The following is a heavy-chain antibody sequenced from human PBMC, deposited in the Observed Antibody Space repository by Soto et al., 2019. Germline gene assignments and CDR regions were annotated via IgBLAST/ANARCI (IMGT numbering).Heavy chain of an antibody. CDR2: ISYDGSNK. CDR3: ARDSYSSGWYGAFDV. D-gene: IGHD6-19*01. CDR1: GFTFSSYA. J-gene: IGHJ3*01. Sequence: QVQLVESGGGVVQPGRSLRLSCAASGFTFSSYAMHWVRQAPGKGLEWVAVISYDGSNKYYADSVKGRFTISRDNSKNTLYVQMNGLRAEDTAVYYCARDSYSSGWYGAFDVWGQGTMVTVSS. V-gene: IGHV3-30-3*01.